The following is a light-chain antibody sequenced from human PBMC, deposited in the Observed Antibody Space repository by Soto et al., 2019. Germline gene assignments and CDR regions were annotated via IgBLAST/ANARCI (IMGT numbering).Light chain of an antibody. CDR1: QGISSY. V-gene: IGKV1-5*03. J-gene: IGKJ3*01. CDR3: QQYNNNSPFS. Sequence: IQLTQSPSSLSASVGDRVTITCRASQGISSYLAWYQQKPGKAPKLLIYKASTLESGVPSRFSGSGSGTEFTLTISSLQPDDFATYYCQQYNNNSPFSFGPGTKVDVK. CDR2: KAS.